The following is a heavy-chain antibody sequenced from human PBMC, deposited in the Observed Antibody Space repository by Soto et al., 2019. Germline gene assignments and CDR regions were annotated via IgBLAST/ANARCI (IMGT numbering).Heavy chain of an antibody. CDR1: GFTFSTYG. J-gene: IGHJ4*02. CDR2: ISYDETNK. Sequence: PGGSLRLSCAASGFTFSTYGMHWVRQAPGKGLEWVAVISYDETNKYYADSVKGRFTISRDNSKNTLYLEMSSLRAEDTSIYYCAKRSGYYFDSWGQGTLVTVSS. D-gene: IGHD3-3*01. CDR3: AKRSGYYFDS. V-gene: IGHV3-30*18.